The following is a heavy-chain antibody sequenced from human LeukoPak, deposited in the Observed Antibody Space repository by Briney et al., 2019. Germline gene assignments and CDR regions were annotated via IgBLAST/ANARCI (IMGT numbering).Heavy chain of an antibody. Sequence: GGSLRLSCAASGFTFSSYGMHWVRQAPGKGLQWVAVISYDGSNKYYADSVKGRFTISRDNSRNTLFLQMNSLRPEDTAMYYCAREGDEYYSSSSYFDYWGQGTLVTVSS. V-gene: IGHV3-30*19. CDR2: ISYDGSNK. D-gene: IGHD6-6*01. J-gene: IGHJ4*02. CDR3: AREGDEYYSSSSYFDY. CDR1: GFTFSSYG.